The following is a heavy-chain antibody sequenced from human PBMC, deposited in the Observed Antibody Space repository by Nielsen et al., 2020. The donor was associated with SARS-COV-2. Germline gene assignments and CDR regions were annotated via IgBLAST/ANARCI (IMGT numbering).Heavy chain of an antibody. V-gene: IGHV4-39*01. CDR1: GGSISSSSYY. D-gene: IGHD5-12*01. Sequence: ESLKISCTVSGGSISSSSYYWGWIRQPPGKGLEWIGSIYYSGSTYYNPSLKSRVTISVDTSKNQFSLKLSSVTAADTAVYYCARGQVATQFDYWGQGTLVTVSS. J-gene: IGHJ4*02. CDR2: IYYSGST. CDR3: ARGQVATQFDY.